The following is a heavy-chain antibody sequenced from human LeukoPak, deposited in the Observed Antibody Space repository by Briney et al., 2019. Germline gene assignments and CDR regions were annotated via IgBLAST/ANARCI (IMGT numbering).Heavy chain of an antibody. D-gene: IGHD3-10*01. J-gene: IGHJ6*03. CDR2: INTSGGT. CDR1: GGSISSYY. V-gene: IGHV4-4*07. CDR3: AREGSGSYLGYYYYMEV. Sequence: SETLSLTCTVSGGSISSYYYSWIRQPAGKGLEWIGRINTSGGTNYNPSLKSRVTISADKSKKQFSLRLTSVTAADPAVYYCAREGSGSYLGYYYYMEVWGKGTTVTVSS.